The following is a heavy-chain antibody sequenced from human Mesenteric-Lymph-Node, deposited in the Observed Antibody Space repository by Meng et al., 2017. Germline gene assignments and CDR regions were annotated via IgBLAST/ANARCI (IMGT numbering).Heavy chain of an antibody. Sequence: GESLKISCAASGFTFSSYAMSWVRQAPGKGLEWVSAINSGGGTYYADSVKGRFTISRDNSKNTVYLQMNSLRAEDTAVYYCATLNRWLPAYWGQG. CDR1: GFTFSSYA. J-gene: IGHJ4*02. D-gene: IGHD1-14*01. CDR3: ATLNRWLPAY. CDR2: INSGGGT. V-gene: IGHV3-23*01.